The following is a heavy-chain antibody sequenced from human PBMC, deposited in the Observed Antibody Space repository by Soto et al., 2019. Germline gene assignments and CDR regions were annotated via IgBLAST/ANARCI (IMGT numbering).Heavy chain of an antibody. J-gene: IGHJ4*02. D-gene: IGHD1-26*01. Sequence: SETLSLTCTVSGGSISSGGYYWSWIRQHPGKGLEWIGYIYYSGSTYYNPSLKSRVTISVDTSKNQFSLKLSSVTAADTSVYYCARGRIVGATLDYWGEGTLVTVS. CDR2: IYYSGST. V-gene: IGHV4-31*03. CDR1: GGSISSGGYY. CDR3: ARGRIVGATLDY.